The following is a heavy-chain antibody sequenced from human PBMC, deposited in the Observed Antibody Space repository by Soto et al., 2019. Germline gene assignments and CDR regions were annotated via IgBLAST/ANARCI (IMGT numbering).Heavy chain of an antibody. Sequence: QVRLVESGGGVVQPGRSLRLSCEASGFTFSSYGIHWVRQAPGKGLEGVAVIWYDGSNKYYADSVKGRFSISRDNSKNTLYLLMNSLRAEDTAVYYCARGHGVATTMGWFDPWGQGTLVTVSS. D-gene: IGHD5-12*01. CDR2: IWYDGSNK. CDR1: GFTFSSYG. J-gene: IGHJ5*02. V-gene: IGHV3-33*01. CDR3: ARGHGVATTMGWFDP.